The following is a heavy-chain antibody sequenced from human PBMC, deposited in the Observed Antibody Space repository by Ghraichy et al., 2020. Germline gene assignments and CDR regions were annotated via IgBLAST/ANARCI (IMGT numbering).Heavy chain of an antibody. V-gene: IGHV4-39*01. CDR3: ARHNPRLGERGGYFEY. Sequence: SQTLSLTCTVSGGSISSSSFYWGWIRQPPGKGLEWIGSIYYSGRTYYNPSLKSRVTMSVDTSKNQFSLRLSSVTAADTAVYYCARHNPRLGERGGYFEYWGQGTLVTGSS. CDR1: GGSISSSSFY. J-gene: IGHJ4*02. CDR2: IYYSGRT. D-gene: IGHD3-16*01.